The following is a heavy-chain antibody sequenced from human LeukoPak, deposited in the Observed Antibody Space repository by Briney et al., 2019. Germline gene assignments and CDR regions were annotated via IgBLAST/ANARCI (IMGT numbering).Heavy chain of an antibody. Sequence: GGSLRLSCAASGFTVSSNYMSWVRQAPGKGLEWVSVIYSGGSTYYADSVKGRFTISRGNSKNTLYLQMNSLRAEDTAVYYCARGRHDYGDYGMDVWGQGTTVTVSS. V-gene: IGHV3-53*01. CDR2: IYSGGST. CDR3: ARGRHDYGDYGMDV. D-gene: IGHD4-17*01. CDR1: GFTVSSNY. J-gene: IGHJ6*02.